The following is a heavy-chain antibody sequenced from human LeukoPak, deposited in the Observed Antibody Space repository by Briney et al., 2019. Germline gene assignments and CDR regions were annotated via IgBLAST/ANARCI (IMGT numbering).Heavy chain of an antibody. V-gene: IGHV4-34*01. CDR3: ASSKGSRRYFDSSGYYFDY. CDR1: GGSFSGYY. Sequence: PSETLSLTCAVYGGSFSGYYWSWIRQPPGKGLEWIGEINHSGSTNYNPSLKSRVTISVDTSKNQFSLKLSSVTAADTAVYYCASSKGSRRYFDSSGYYFDYWGQGTLVTVSS. J-gene: IGHJ4*02. CDR2: INHSGST. D-gene: IGHD3-22*01.